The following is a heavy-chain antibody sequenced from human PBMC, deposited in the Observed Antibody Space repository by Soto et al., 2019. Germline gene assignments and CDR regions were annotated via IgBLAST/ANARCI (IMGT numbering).Heavy chain of an antibody. J-gene: IGHJ4*02. CDR2: IFSNDEK. Sequence: QVTLKESGPVLVKPTETLTLTCTVSGFSLSIPRMGVSWIRQPPGKALEWLAHIFSNDEKSYSTSLKSRLTISKATSKSQVVLTMTNMDPVDTATSYCARMGPGWGYPEIDYWGQGTLVTVSS. CDR1: GFSLSIPRMG. V-gene: IGHV2-26*01. D-gene: IGHD3-16*01. CDR3: ARMGPGWGYPEIDY.